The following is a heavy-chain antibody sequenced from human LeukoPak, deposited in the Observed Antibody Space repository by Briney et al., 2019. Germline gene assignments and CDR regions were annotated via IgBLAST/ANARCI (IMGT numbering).Heavy chain of an antibody. CDR2: IRSKAYGGTT. Sequence: GGSLRLSCTASGFTFGDYAMSWFRQAPGKGLEWVGFIRSKAYGGTTEYAASVKGRFTISRDDSKSIAYLQMNSLKTEDTAVYYCTVYYGSGSRGFDYWGQGTLVTVSS. CDR3: TVYYGSGSRGFDY. V-gene: IGHV3-49*03. CDR1: GFTFGDYA. D-gene: IGHD3-10*01. J-gene: IGHJ4*02.